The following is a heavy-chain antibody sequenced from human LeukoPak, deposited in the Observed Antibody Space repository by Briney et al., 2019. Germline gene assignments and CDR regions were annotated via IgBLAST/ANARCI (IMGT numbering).Heavy chain of an antibody. J-gene: IGHJ4*02. Sequence: ASVKVSCKASGYTFTNHGITWVRQAPGQGLEWMGIINPSAGSTTYAQKFQGRVTMTWDTSTSAVYMELSSLRSEDTAVYYCARDAPYGGNPGYYFDYWGQGTLVTVSS. D-gene: IGHD4-23*01. CDR1: GYTFTNHG. V-gene: IGHV1-46*01. CDR3: ARDAPYGGNPGYYFDY. CDR2: INPSAGST.